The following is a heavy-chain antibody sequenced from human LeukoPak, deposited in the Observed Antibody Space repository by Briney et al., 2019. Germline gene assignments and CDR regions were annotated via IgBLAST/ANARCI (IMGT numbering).Heavy chain of an antibody. Sequence: SETLSLTCTVSRGSLSGYSSSWVRQPPGKGREWIGEINHSGSTNYNTPLKSRVTISVDTSKDHFALKLRSVTSADTAVYYCARGRTGWASGYCQLWGEDTRLTVSS. CDR1: RGSLSGYS. D-gene: IGHD2-8*02. V-gene: IGHV4-34*01. CDR3: ARGRTGWASGYCQL. J-gene: IGHJ1*01. CDR2: INHSGST.